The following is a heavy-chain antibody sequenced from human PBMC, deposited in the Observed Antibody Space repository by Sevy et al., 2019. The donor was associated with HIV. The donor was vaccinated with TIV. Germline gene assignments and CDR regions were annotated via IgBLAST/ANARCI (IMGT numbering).Heavy chain of an antibody. D-gene: IGHD2-15*01. V-gene: IGHV4-34*01. CDR2: ISHSGST. CDR3: ARRRDIVLVVAATIDY. J-gene: IGHJ4*01. Sequence: SETLSLTCAVYGGSFSGYYWSWIRQPPGKGLEWIGEISHSGSTNYNPSLKSRVTISVDTSKNQFSLKLSSVTAADTAVYYCARRRDIVLVVAATIDYWGHGTLVTVSS. CDR1: GGSFSGYY.